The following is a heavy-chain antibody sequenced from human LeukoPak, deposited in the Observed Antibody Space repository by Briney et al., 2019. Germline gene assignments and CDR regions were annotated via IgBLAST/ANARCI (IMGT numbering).Heavy chain of an antibody. CDR2: ITTSGTST. D-gene: IGHD1-26*01. CDR3: VVHSATSCY. CDR1: GFTFSSCE. J-gene: IGHJ4*02. V-gene: IGHV3-48*03. Sequence: GGSLRLSCATSGFTFSSCEMNWVRQAPGKGLEWISYITTSGTSTYYADSVKGRFTISRDNGKTALSLQMNSLRAEDTAVYYCVVHSATSCYWGQGTLVTVSS.